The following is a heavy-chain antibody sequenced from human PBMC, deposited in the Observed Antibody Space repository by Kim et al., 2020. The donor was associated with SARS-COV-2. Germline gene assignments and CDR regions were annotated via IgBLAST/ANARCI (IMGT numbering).Heavy chain of an antibody. CDR3: ARGLSVTTRPLAR. V-gene: IGHV4-34*01. J-gene: IGHJ4*02. D-gene: IGHD6-6*01. Sequence: SETLSLTCAVYGGSFSGYYWSWIRQPPGKGLEWIGEINHSGSTNYNPSLKSRVTISVDTSKNQFSLKLSSVTAADTAVYYCARGLSVTTRPLARWGQGTLVTVSS. CDR2: INHSGST. CDR1: GGSFSGYY.